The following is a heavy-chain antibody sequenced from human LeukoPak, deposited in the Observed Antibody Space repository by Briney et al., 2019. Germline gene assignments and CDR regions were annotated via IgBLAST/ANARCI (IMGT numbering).Heavy chain of an antibody. J-gene: IGHJ4*02. CDR1: GYSFTTYW. V-gene: IGHV5-51*01. CDR2: IYPGDSDT. D-gene: IGHD1-26*01. CDR3: ARALVGAATLSY. Sequence: GESLKISCKGSGYSFTTYWIAWVRQMPGKGLEWMGVIYPGDSDTRYSPSFQGQVTLSADKSISAAYLQWSSLKASDTAIYYCARALVGAATLSYWGQGTLVTVSS.